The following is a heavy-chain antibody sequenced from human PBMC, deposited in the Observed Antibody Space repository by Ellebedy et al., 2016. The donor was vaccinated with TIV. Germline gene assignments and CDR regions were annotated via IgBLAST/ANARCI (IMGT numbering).Heavy chain of an antibody. Sequence: AASVKVSCKASGYTFAGYYIHWVRHAPGQGLEWMGWINPNSGGTNYAQKFQGRVTMTRDTSISTAYMELSRLTSDDTAVYYCARQLTTGANWFDPWGQGTLVTVSS. CDR2: INPNSGGT. V-gene: IGHV1-2*02. CDR3: ARQLTTGANWFDP. J-gene: IGHJ5*02. D-gene: IGHD4-17*01. CDR1: GYTFAGYY.